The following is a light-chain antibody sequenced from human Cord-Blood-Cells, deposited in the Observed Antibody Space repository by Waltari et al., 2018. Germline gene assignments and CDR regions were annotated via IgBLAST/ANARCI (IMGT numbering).Light chain of an antibody. Sequence: EIVMTQSPAPLSVSPGERATLSCRASQSVSSNLAWYQQKPGQAPRLLIYGASTRATGIPARFSGSGSGTEFTLTISSLQSEDFAVYYCQQYNNWPPHTFGEGTKVEIK. CDR3: QQYNNWPPHT. CDR2: GAS. J-gene: IGKJ4*01. CDR1: QSVSSN. V-gene: IGKV3-15*01.